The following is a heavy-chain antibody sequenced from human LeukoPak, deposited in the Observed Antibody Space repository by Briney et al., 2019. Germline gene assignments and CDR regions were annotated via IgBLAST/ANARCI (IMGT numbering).Heavy chain of an antibody. CDR3: AKGRGITIFGVVIH. D-gene: IGHD3-3*01. V-gene: IGHV3-9*03. CDR1: GFTFDDYA. J-gene: IGHJ4*02. CDR2: ISWNSGSI. Sequence: GRSLCLYCAAYGFTFDDYAMHWVRQAPGQGLEGVSGISWNSGSIGYADSVKGRFAISRDNAKNSLYLQMNSLRAEDMALYYCAKGRGITIFGVVIHWGEGTLVSVSS.